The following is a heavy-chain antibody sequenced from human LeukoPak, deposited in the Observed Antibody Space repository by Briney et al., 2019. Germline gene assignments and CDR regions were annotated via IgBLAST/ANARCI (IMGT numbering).Heavy chain of an antibody. D-gene: IGHD6-19*01. J-gene: IGHJ4*02. V-gene: IGHV3-33*01. CDR3: ARDGGSSGWYYFDY. Sequence: PGGSLRLSCAASGFTFSSYGMHWVRQAPGKGLEWVAVIWYDGSNKYYADSVKGRFTISRDNSKNTLYLQMNSLRAEDTAVYYCARDGGSSGWYYFDYWGQGTLVTVSS. CDR1: GFTFSSYG. CDR2: IWYDGSNK.